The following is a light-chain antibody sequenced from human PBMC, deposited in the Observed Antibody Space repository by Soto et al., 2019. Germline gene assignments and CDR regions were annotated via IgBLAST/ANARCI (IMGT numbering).Light chain of an antibody. CDR1: QSVSRN. V-gene: IGKV3-15*01. Sequence: EIVMTQSPATLSVSPGERATLSCRASQSVSRNLAWYQQKPGQAPRLLIYGASTRATDIAARISASGSGTEFHLTIGSLQSEDFAVYYCQQYNKWPLTFGGGTKVEIK. J-gene: IGKJ4*01. CDR3: QQYNKWPLT. CDR2: GAS.